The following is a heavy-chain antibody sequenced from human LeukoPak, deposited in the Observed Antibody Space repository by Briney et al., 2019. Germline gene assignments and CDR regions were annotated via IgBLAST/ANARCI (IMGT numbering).Heavy chain of an antibody. Sequence: GASVMVSCKASGYTFTSYDINWVRQATGQGLEWMGWMNPNSGNTGYAQKFQGRVTMTRNTSISTAYMELSSLRSEDTAVYYCARGRELLWFGELREAGWFDPWGQGTLVTVSS. D-gene: IGHD3-10*01. J-gene: IGHJ5*02. V-gene: IGHV1-8*01. CDR2: MNPNSGNT. CDR3: ARGRELLWFGELREAGWFDP. CDR1: GYTFTSYD.